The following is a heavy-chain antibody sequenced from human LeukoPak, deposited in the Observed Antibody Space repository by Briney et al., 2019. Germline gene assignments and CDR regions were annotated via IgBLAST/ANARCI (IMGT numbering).Heavy chain of an antibody. CDR1: GYTFTSYD. V-gene: IGHV1-8*03. J-gene: IGHJ6*03. CDR2: MNPNSGNT. D-gene: IGHD1-1*01. Sequence: GASVKVSCKASGYTFTSYDINWVRQATGQGLEWMGWMNPNSGNTGYAQKFQGRVTITRNTSISTAYMELNSLRSEDTAVYYCARGGDWNDGGDYYYMDVWGKGTTVTVSS. CDR3: ARGGDWNDGGDYYYMDV.